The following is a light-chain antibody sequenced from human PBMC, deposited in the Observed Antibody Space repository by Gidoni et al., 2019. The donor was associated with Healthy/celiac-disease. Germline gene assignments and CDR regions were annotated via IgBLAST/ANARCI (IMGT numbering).Light chain of an antibody. CDR1: QDISNY. Sequence: QMTQSPSSLSASVGDSVTITCQASQDISNYLNWYQQKPGKAPKLLIYDASNLETGVPSRFSGSGSGTDFTFTISSLQPEDIATYYCQQYDNLPLTFGGGTKVEIK. J-gene: IGKJ4*01. V-gene: IGKV1-33*01. CDR2: DAS. CDR3: QQYDNLPLT.